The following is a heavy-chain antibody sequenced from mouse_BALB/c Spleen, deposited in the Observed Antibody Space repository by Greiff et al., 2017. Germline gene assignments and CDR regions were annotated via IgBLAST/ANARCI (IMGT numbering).Heavy chain of an antibody. J-gene: IGHJ4*01. D-gene: IGHD2-3*01. CDR2: ISYDGSN. Sequence: EVQVVESGPGLVKPSQSLSLTCSVTGYSITSGYYWNWIRQFPGNKLEWMGYISYDGSNNYNPSLKNRISITRDTSKNQFFLKLNSVTTEDTATYYCARDGYYFMDYWGQGTSVTVSS. CDR1: GYSITSGYY. V-gene: IGHV3-6*02. CDR3: ARDGYYFMDY.